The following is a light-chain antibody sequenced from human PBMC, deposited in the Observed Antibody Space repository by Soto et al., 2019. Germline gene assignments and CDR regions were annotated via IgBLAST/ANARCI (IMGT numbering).Light chain of an antibody. J-gene: IGKJ5*01. CDR1: QSVSRN. CDR3: QQRGDWPPIT. V-gene: IGKV3-11*01. Sequence: EIVLTQSPGTLSLSPGDRATLSCRASQSVSRNLAWYQHNPGQAPRLLIYDASNSATGIPARFSGSGSRTDFTLTISSLVPEDFAVYYCQQRGDWPPITFGQGTLLEI. CDR2: DAS.